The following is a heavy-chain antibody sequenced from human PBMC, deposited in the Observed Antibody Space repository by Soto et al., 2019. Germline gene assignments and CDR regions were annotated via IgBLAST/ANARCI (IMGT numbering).Heavy chain of an antibody. Sequence: SQTLSLTCAISGDSVSTNSATWDWIRQSPSRGLEWLGRTYYRSKWDYDYAASVKGRININPDTSNNQVSLHLDSVTPDDTAVYYCARLVGNNWLDSWGQGTLDTVSS. CDR1: GDSVSTNSAT. V-gene: IGHV6-1*01. D-gene: IGHD2-2*01. CDR2: TYYRSKWDY. J-gene: IGHJ5*01. CDR3: ARLVGNNWLDS.